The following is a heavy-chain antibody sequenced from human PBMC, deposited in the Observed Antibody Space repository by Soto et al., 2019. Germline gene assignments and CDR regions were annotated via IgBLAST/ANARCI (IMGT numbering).Heavy chain of an antibody. Sequence: GSSVKVSCKASGYTFTSYYMHWVRQAPGQGLEWMGIINPSGGSTSYAQKFQGRVTMTRDTSTSTVYMELSSLRAEDTAVYYCARDKGWIQLWLRGYYYSGMDVLGQGTTVTVSS. J-gene: IGHJ6*02. V-gene: IGHV1-46*01. D-gene: IGHD5-18*01. CDR3: ARDKGWIQLWLRGYYYSGMDV. CDR1: GYTFTSYY. CDR2: INPSGGST.